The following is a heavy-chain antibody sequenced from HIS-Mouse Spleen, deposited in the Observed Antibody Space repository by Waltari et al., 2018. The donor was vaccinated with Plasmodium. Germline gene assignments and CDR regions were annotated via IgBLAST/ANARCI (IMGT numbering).Heavy chain of an antibody. CDR2: INPSGGST. Sequence: QVQLVQSGAEVKKPGASVKVSCKASGYTFTSYYMPWVRHAPGQGLEWMGIINPSGGSTSYAQKFQGRVTMTRDTSTSTVYMELSSLRSEDTAVYYCARDLFRIGVAGTEYYYGMDVWGQGTTVTVSS. V-gene: IGHV1-46*01. CDR1: GYTFTSYY. CDR3: ARDLFRIGVAGTEYYYGMDV. D-gene: IGHD6-19*01. J-gene: IGHJ6*02.